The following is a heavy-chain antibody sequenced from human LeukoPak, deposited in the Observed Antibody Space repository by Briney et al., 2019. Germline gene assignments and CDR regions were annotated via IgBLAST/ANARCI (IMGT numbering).Heavy chain of an antibody. D-gene: IGHD2-21*02. CDR3: ARVAYCGGDCYLFQH. Sequence: SETLSLTCTVSGGSISSGGYYWSWIRQPPGKGLEWIGYIYYSGSTNYNPSLKSRVTISVDTSKNQFSLKLSSVTAADTAVYYCARVAYCGGDCYLFQHWGQGTLVTVSS. J-gene: IGHJ1*01. CDR1: GGSISSGGYY. CDR2: IYYSGST. V-gene: IGHV4-61*08.